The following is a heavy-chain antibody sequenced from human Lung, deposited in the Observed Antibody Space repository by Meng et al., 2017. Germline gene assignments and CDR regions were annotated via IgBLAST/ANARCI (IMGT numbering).Heavy chain of an antibody. J-gene: IGHJ4*02. V-gene: IGHV1-2*06. D-gene: IGHD6-13*01. Sequence: QVQVVQSGAEVKKPGASVKVSCKPSRYNFPDYYIHWVRRAPGQGLEWMGHIDPKSGDTRYAQKFQGRVTMTGDTSIGTAYMELTGLRSDDTALYYCARDEDISAAGKLFGDYWGQGTLVTVSS. CDR1: RYNFPDYY. CDR2: IDPKSGDT. CDR3: ARDEDISAAGKLFGDY.